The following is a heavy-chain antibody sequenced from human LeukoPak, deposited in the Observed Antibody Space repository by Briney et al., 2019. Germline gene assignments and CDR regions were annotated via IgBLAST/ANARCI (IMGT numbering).Heavy chain of an antibody. J-gene: IGHJ5*02. CDR1: GYTFNSYY. CDR3: ARDRRAYCISTSCLAFDP. CDR2: INPSGGST. Sequence: GASVKVSCKASGYTFNSYYMHWVRQAPGQGLEWMGIINPSGGSTSYAQKFQGRVTMTRDTSTSTVYMELSSLRSEDTAVYYCARDRRAYCISTSCLAFDPWGQGTLVTVSS. V-gene: IGHV1-46*02. D-gene: IGHD2-2*01.